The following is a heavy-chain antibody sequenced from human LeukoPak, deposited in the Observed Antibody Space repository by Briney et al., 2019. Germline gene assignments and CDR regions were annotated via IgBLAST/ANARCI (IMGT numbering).Heavy chain of an antibody. CDR1: GGSISSSSYY. CDR2: IYYSGST. J-gene: IGHJ4*02. V-gene: IGHV4-39*01. Sequence: SETLSLTCTVSGGSISSSSYYWGWIRQPPGKGLEWIGSIYYSGSTYYNPSLKSRVTISVDTSKNQFSLKVISVSAADTAVYYCARLDWESGGSESFDYWGQGNLVTVSS. CDR3: ARLDWESGGSESFDY. D-gene: IGHD3-9*01.